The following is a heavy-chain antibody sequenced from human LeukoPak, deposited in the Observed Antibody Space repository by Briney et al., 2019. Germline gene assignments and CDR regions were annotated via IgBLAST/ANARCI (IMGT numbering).Heavy chain of an antibody. CDR1: GGTFSSYT. CDR2: IIPILGIA. V-gene: IGHV1-69*04. D-gene: IGHD2-2*01. Sequence: SVKVSCKASGGTFSSYTISWVRQAPGQGLEWMGRIIPILGIANYAQKFQGRVTITADKSTSTAYIELSSLRSEDTAVYYCARDLRYCSSTSCYQGDGFDPWGQGTLVTVSS. J-gene: IGHJ5*02. CDR3: ARDLRYCSSTSCYQGDGFDP.